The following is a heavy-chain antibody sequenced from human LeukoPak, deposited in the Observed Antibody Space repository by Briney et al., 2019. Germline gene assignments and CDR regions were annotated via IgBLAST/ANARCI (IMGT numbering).Heavy chain of an antibody. CDR2: IYHSGST. Sequence: PSETLSLTCTVSGYSISSGYYWGWLRQPPGKGLEWIGSIYHSGSTYYNPSLKSRVTISVDTSKNQFSLKLSSVTAADTAVYYCARDSPSSWSWGGQFDPWGQGTLVTVSS. CDR3: ARDSPSSWSWGGQFDP. CDR1: GYSISSGYY. V-gene: IGHV4-38-2*02. J-gene: IGHJ5*02. D-gene: IGHD6-13*01.